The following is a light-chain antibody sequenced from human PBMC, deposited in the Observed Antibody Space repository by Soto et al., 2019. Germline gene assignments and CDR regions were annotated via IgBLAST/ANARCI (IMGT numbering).Light chain of an antibody. J-gene: IGKJ1*01. Sequence: EIVLTQSPGTLYLSPGERATLSCRASQSVSSNSLAWYQQRPGQAPRLLIYGASSRANGIPDRFSGSGSGTDFILTISRLEPEDFAVYYCQQYGYSPDTDRWTFGQGTKVDIK. CDR1: QSVSSNS. CDR2: GAS. V-gene: IGKV3-20*01. CDR3: QQYGYSPDTDRWT.